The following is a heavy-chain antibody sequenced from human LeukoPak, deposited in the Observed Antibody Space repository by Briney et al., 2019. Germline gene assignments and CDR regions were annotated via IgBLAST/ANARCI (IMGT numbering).Heavy chain of an antibody. D-gene: IGHD3-16*01. CDR2: INSNSYYI. V-gene: IGHV3-21*01. CDR1: GFTFSSYS. J-gene: IGHJ6*02. Sequence: PGGSPRLSCAASGFTFSSYSMNWVRQAPGKGLEWVSAINSNSYYIYYADSVKGRFTISRDNAKNSLYLQMNSVRAEDTAVYYCARITLQGPYGMDVWGQGTTVTVSS. CDR3: ARITLQGPYGMDV.